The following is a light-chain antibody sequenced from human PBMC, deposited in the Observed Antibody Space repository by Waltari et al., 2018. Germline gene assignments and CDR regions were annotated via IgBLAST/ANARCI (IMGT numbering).Light chain of an antibody. V-gene: IGKV1-5*03. J-gene: IGKJ2*01. CDR3: QQYASYWYT. CDR1: LSITTW. Sequence: DLQMTQSPSTLSASIGDRFTIPCRARLSITTWLAWYQQKQGKAPKLLIHTASRLESGVPSRFSGSGSGTDFTLTISSLQPDDFATYYCQQYASYWYTFGQGTKL. CDR2: TAS.